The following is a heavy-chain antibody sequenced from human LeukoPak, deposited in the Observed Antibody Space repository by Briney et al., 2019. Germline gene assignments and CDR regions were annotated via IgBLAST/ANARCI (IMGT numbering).Heavy chain of an antibody. J-gene: IGHJ4*02. Sequence: GGSLRLSCAASGFTVSSNYMSWVRQAPGKGLEWVSVIYSGGNTYYADSVKGRFTISRDNSKNTVYLQMNNLRAEDTAVYYCARDDLGIDYWGQGTLVTVSS. CDR1: GFTVSSNY. D-gene: IGHD7-27*01. CDR2: IYSGGNT. V-gene: IGHV3-53*01. CDR3: ARDDLGIDY.